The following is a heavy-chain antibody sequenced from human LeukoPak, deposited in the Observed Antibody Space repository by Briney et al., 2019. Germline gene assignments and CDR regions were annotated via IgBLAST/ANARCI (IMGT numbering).Heavy chain of an antibody. D-gene: IGHD3-16*01. CDR1: GFTFSSYS. V-gene: IGHV3-48*01. CDR2: ISSSSSTI. CDR3: ARDMSSAGEDSVY. Sequence: AGGSLRLSCAASGFTFSSYSMNWVRQAPGKGLEWVSYISSSSSTIYYADSVKGRFTISRDNAKNSLYLQMNSLRAEDTAVYYCARDMSSAGEDSVYWGQGTLVTVSS. J-gene: IGHJ4*02.